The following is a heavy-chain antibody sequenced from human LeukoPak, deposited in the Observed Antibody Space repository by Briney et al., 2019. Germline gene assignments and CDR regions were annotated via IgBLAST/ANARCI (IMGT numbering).Heavy chain of an antibody. CDR1: GFTFSSYW. Sequence: GGSLRLSCAASGFTFSSYWMHWVRQAPGKGLVWVSRINSDGSCTSYADSVKGRFTISGDNAKNTLYLQMNSLRAEDTAVYYCARAYYDFWSGYQSAEYFQHWGQGTLVTVSS. V-gene: IGHV3-74*01. J-gene: IGHJ1*01. CDR2: INSDGSCT. D-gene: IGHD3-3*01. CDR3: ARAYYDFWSGYQSAEYFQH.